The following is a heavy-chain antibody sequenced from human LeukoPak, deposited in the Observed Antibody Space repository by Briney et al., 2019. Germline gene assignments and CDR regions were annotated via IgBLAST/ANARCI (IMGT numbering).Heavy chain of an antibody. CDR2: IYSGGST. J-gene: IGHJ3*02. D-gene: IGHD3-22*01. Sequence: GGSLRLSCAASGFTVSSNYMSWVRQAPGKGLEWVSVIYSGGSTYYADSVKGRFTISRDTSKNTLYLQMNSLRAEDTAVYYCAREKYYYDGDAYDIWGQGTMVTVSS. CDR1: GFTVSSNY. V-gene: IGHV3-66*01. CDR3: AREKYYYDGDAYDI.